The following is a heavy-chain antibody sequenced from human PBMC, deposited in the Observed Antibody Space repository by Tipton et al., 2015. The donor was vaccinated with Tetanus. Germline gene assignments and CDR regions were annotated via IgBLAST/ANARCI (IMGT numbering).Heavy chain of an antibody. CDR1: GGSISSSSYY. V-gene: IGHV4-31*03. CDR3: ARVVNWFDP. CDR2: IYYSGST. Sequence: TLSLTCTVSGGSISSSSYYWGWIRQHPGKGLEWIGYIYYSGSTYYNPSLKSRVTISVDTSKNQFSLKLSSVTAADTAVYYCARVVNWFDPWGQGTLVTVSS. J-gene: IGHJ5*02.